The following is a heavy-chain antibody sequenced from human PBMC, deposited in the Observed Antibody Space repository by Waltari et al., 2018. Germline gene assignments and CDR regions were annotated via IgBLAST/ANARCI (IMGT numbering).Heavy chain of an antibody. V-gene: IGHV1-69*05. D-gene: IGHD3-10*01. J-gene: IGHJ4*02. Sequence: QVQLVQSGAEVKKPGSSVKVSCKASGGTFSSYAISWVRQAPGQGLEWMGGIIPIFGTANYAQKFQGRVTMTRNTSISTAYMELSSLRSEDTAVYYCARGTWFGPVPSDYWGQGTLVTVSS. CDR1: GGTFSSYA. CDR3: ARGTWFGPVPSDY. CDR2: IIPIFGTA.